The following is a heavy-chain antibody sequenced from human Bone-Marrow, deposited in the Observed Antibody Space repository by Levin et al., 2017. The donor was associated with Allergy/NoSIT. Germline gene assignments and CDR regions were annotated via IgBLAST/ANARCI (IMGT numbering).Heavy chain of an antibody. CDR1: GFTFSLYR. Sequence: GGSLRLSCEASGFTFSLYRMHWVRQAPGKGLVWVARIKSDGSDPNYADSVKGRFTISRDNAKNMLYLQMNSLRAEDTAVYYCTRIKRLEYFMDVWGKGTTVTVSS. V-gene: IGHV3-74*01. CDR2: IKSDGSDP. J-gene: IGHJ6*03. CDR3: TRIKRLEYFMDV. D-gene: IGHD3-3*01.